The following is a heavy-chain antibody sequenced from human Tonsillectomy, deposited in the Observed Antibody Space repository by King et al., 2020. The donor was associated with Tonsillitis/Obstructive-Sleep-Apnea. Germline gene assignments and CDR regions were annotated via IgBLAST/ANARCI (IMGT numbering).Heavy chain of an antibody. CDR1: GGSISSSSYY. Sequence: LPLQESGPGLVKPSETLSLTCTVSGGSISSSSYYWGWIRQPPGKGLEWIATIFYSGSTYYNPSLKSRVTISVDTSKNQFSLRLNSVTAADTAVYYCARVRGDSSGYYYYYFDYWGQGTLVTVPS. J-gene: IGHJ4*02. V-gene: IGHV4-39*01. D-gene: IGHD3-22*01. CDR3: ARVRGDSSGYYYYYFDY. CDR2: IFYSGST.